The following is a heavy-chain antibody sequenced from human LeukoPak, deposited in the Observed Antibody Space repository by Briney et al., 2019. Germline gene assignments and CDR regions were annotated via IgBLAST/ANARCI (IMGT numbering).Heavy chain of an antibody. D-gene: IGHD3-22*01. V-gene: IGHV3-21*04. CDR2: ITSSSRYI. J-gene: IGHJ3*02. CDR3: AKDIGPDSSGYLFAFDI. Sequence: GGSVRLSCAASGFTFPTYSMNWVRQAPGKGLEWVSSITSSSRYIYYADSVKGRFTISRDNAKNSLYLQMNSLRAEDTGLYYCAKDIGPDSSGYLFAFDIWGQGTMVTVSS. CDR1: GFTFPTYS.